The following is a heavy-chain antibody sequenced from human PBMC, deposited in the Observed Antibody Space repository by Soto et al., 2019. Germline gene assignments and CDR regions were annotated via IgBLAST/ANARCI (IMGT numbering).Heavy chain of an antibody. Sequence: QVQLVQSGAEVRKPGASQKLSCQTSGYPFTSYHMHWVRQAPGQGLEWMGVINPTEGRTRYSQRFQDRVTMTRDTSTSTVYMELSSLRSEDTATYFCARGREYSFGYNWFDPWGQGTLVTVSS. CDR3: ARGREYSFGYNWFDP. V-gene: IGHV1-46*01. CDR1: GYPFTSYH. J-gene: IGHJ5*02. CDR2: INPTEGRT. D-gene: IGHD5-12*01.